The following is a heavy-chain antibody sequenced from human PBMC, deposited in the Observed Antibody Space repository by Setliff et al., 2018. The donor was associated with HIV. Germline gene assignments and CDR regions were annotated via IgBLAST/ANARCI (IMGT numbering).Heavy chain of an antibody. CDR2: IYTRGST. Sequence: PSENLSLTCTVSGGSIDSGNYDWNWVRQPGGKGLEWIGRIYTRGSTKYSPTFESRVTMSLDTSKNQFSLNLRSVTAADTALYYCVRSGCNGNICYDSRGWLDSWGQGTLVTVSS. V-gene: IGHV4-61*02. D-gene: IGHD5-12*01. J-gene: IGHJ5*01. CDR1: GGSIDSGNYD. CDR3: VRSGCNGNICYDSRGWLDS.